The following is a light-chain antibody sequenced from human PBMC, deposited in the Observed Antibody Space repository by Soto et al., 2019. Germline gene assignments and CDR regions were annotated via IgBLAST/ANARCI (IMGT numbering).Light chain of an antibody. CDR3: HQYNEWRT. J-gene: IGKJ1*01. V-gene: IGKV3-15*01. CDR1: QSVGST. Sequence: EIVMTQSPASLSVSPGERATLSCRASQSVGSTLAWYQRTPGQAPRLLIYGASTRATGIPDRFSGSGSGTEFTLTISSLQSEDVAVYYCHQYNEWRTFGQGTKVDIK. CDR2: GAS.